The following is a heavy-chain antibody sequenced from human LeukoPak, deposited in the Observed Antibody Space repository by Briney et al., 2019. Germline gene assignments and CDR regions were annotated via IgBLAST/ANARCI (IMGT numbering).Heavy chain of an antibody. CDR3: ARYLWYSSSSDWYFDL. V-gene: IGHV4-59*01. Sequence: SGTLSLTCTVSGGSISSYYWSWIRQPPGKGLEWIGYIYYSGSTNYNPSLKSRVTISVDTSKNQFSLKLSSVTAADTAVYYCARYLWYSSSSDWYFDLWGRGTLVTVSS. CDR1: GGSISSYY. D-gene: IGHD6-6*01. J-gene: IGHJ2*01. CDR2: IYYSGST.